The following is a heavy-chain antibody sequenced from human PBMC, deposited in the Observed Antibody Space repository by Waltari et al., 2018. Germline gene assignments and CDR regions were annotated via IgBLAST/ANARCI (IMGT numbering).Heavy chain of an antibody. CDR2: IYTSGST. Sequence: QVQLQESGPGLVKPSETLFLTCTVSGGSISSYYWSWIRQPAGKGLEWIGRIYTSGSTTYTPSLKSRVTMSVDTSKNQFSLKLSSVTAADTAVYYCAGHYDFDYYYYMDVWGKGTTVTISS. V-gene: IGHV4-4*07. CDR3: AGHYDFDYYYYMDV. CDR1: GGSISSYY. J-gene: IGHJ6*03. D-gene: IGHD3-3*01.